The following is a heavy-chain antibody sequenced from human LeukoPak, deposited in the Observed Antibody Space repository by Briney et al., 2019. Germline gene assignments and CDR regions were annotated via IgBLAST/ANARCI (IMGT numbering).Heavy chain of an antibody. J-gene: IGHJ4*02. V-gene: IGHV5-51*01. CDR2: IYPGDSDT. D-gene: IGHD2-2*01. Sequence: HGESLKISCKGSGYSFTSYWIGWARQMPGKGLEWMGIIYPGDSDTRYSPSFQGQVTISADKSISTAYLQWSSLKASDTAMYYCARLSEGKYCSSTSCYAGDYWGQGTLVTVSS. CDR3: ARLSEGKYCSSTSCYAGDY. CDR1: GYSFTSYW.